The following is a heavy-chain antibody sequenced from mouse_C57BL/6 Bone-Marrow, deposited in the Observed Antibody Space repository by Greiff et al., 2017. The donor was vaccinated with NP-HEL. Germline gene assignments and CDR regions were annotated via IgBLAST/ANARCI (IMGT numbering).Heavy chain of an antibody. J-gene: IGHJ2*01. D-gene: IGHD1-1*01. V-gene: IGHV1-55*01. Sequence: QVQLQQSGAELVKPGASVKMSCKASGYTFTSYWITWVKQRPGQGLEWIGDIYPGSGSTNYTEKFKSKAKLTVDTSSSTAYMQLSSLTSEDSAFYYCARDGSSTVVDYWGQGTTLTVSS. CDR2: IYPGSGST. CDR1: GYTFTSYW. CDR3: ARDGSSTVVDY.